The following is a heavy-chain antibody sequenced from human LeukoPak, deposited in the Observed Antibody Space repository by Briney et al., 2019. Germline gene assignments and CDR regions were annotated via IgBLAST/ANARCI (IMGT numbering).Heavy chain of an antibody. CDR1: GGSISSSNW. Sequence: SGTLSLTCAVSGGSISSSNWWSWVRQPPGKGLEWIGEIYHSGSTNYNPSLKSRVTISVYKSKNQFSLKLSSVTAADTAVYYCARALRIAAAALDYWGQGTLVTVSS. CDR2: IYHSGST. CDR3: ARALRIAAAALDY. D-gene: IGHD6-13*01. V-gene: IGHV4-4*02. J-gene: IGHJ4*02.